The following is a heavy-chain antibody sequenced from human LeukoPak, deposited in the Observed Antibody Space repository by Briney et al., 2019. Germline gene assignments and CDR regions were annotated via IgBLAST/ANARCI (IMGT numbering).Heavy chain of an antibody. CDR1: GHSFTNYW. CDR2: IYPGDSDT. D-gene: IGHD3-10*01. CDR3: ATYAGSSSKYFQH. V-gene: IGHV5-51*01. J-gene: IGHJ1*01. Sequence: GESLKISCKGSGHSFTNYWIGWVRQMPGKGLEWMGIIYPGDSDTRYSPSFQGQVTISADKSIRTAYLQWSSLKASDTAMYYCATYAGSSSKYFQHWGQGTLVTVSS.